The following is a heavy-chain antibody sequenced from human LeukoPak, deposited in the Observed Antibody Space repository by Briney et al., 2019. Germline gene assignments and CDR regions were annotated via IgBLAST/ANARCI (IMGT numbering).Heavy chain of an antibody. D-gene: IGHD4-17*01. CDR2: ISSSRSYI. J-gene: IGHJ4*02. V-gene: IGHV3-21*01. Sequence: PGGSLRLSCAASGFTFSSYSMNWVRQAPGKGLEWVSSISSSRSYIYYADSVKGRFTISRDNAKNSLYLQMNSLRAEDTAVYYCARGHTVTSYFDYWGQGTLVTVSS. CDR1: GFTFSSYS. CDR3: ARGHTVTSYFDY.